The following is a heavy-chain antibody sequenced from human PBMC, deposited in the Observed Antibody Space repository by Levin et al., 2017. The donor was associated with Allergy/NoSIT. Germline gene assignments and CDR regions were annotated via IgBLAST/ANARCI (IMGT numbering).Heavy chain of an antibody. CDR3: AHSPSFGDYVYFHY. CDR1: GFSLSTSGVG. CDR2: IYWDDDE. D-gene: IGHD4-17*01. Sequence: SGPTLVKPTQTLTLTCTFSGFSLSTSGVGVGWIRQPPGKALEWLALIYWDDDERYSPYLKSRLTITKDTSINPVVLRMPTMSAADTATYYCAHSPSFGDYVYFHYWGQGTLVTVSS. V-gene: IGHV2-5*02. J-gene: IGHJ4*02.